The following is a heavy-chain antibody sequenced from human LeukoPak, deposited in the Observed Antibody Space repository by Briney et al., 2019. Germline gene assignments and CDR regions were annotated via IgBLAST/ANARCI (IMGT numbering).Heavy chain of an antibody. D-gene: IGHD6-13*01. V-gene: IGHV3-21*01. CDR2: ISSSSSYI. J-gene: IGHJ4*02. CDR1: GFTFSRYS. CDR3: ASPGIAAAGTSGY. Sequence: GGSLRLSCAASGFTFSRYSMNWVRQAPGKGLEWVSSISSSSSYIYYADSVKGRFTISRDNAKNPLYLQMNSLRAEDTAAYYSASPGIAAAGTSGYWGQGTLVTVSS.